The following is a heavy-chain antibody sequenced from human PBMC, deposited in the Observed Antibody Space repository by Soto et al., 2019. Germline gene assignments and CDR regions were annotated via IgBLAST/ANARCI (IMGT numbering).Heavy chain of an antibody. V-gene: IGHV4-59*01. Sequence: ETLARTGTGSGGSISSYNWSWIRQPPGKGLEWIGYIYYSGSTNYNPSLKSRVTISVDTSKNQFSLKLSSVTAADTAVYYCARDYSHSSGWYTDGMDVWGQGTTVTVSS. CDR2: IYYSGST. D-gene: IGHD6-19*01. CDR3: ARDYSHSSGWYTDGMDV. J-gene: IGHJ6*02. CDR1: GGSISSYN.